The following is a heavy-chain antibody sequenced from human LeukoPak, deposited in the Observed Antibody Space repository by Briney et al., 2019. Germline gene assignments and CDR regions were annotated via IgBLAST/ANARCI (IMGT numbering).Heavy chain of an antibody. D-gene: IGHD6-13*01. Sequence: GGSLRLSCAASGFTFSSYAMHWVRQAPGKGLEWVAVISYDGSNKYYADSVKGRFTISRDNSKNTLYLQMNSLRAEDTAVYYCARSAAGAEYFQHWGQGTLVTVSS. CDR2: ISYDGSNK. V-gene: IGHV3-30-3*01. J-gene: IGHJ1*01. CDR3: ARSAAGAEYFQH. CDR1: GFTFSSYA.